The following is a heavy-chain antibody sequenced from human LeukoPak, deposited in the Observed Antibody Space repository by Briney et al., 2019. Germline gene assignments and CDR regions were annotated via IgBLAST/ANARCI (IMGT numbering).Heavy chain of an antibody. V-gene: IGHV4-38-2*02. CDR2: IYHSGST. J-gene: IGHJ4*02. CDR1: GYSISSGYY. D-gene: IGHD6-19*01. CDR3: AREYSSGWYRGYFDY. Sequence: SETLSLTCTVSGYSISSGYYWGWIRQPPGKGLEWIGSIYHSGSTYYNPSLKSRVTISVDTSKNQFSLKLSSVTAADTAVYYCAREYSSGWYRGYFDYWGQGTLVTVSS.